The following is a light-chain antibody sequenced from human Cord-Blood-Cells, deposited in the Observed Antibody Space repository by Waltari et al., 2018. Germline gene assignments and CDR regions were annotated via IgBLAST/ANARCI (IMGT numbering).Light chain of an antibody. CDR2: RNK. Sequence: QSVLTQPPSASGTPGQRVTISCSGSSSNIGSNYVYWYQQLPGTAPKLLIYRNKQRPAGLPDRFSGSKSGTAASLAISGSRSADEADYYCAAWDDSLSGWVFGGGTKLTVL. CDR3: AAWDDSLSGWV. CDR1: SSNIGSNY. V-gene: IGLV1-47*01. J-gene: IGLJ3*02.